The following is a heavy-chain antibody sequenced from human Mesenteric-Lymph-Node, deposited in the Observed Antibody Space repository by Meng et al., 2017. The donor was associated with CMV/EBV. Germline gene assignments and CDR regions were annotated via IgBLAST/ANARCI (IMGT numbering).Heavy chain of an antibody. Sequence: GESLKISCAASGFTFSSSSMNWVRQAPGKGLEWVSSISSSSSYIYYADSMKGRFTISRDNTQNSLFLQMNSLRDEDTAVYFCARDSCRGNTCYQFDYWGQGTLVTVSS. J-gene: IGHJ4*02. D-gene: IGHD2-2*01. CDR3: ARDSCRGNTCYQFDY. CDR2: ISSSSSYI. V-gene: IGHV3-21*01. CDR1: GFTFSSSS.